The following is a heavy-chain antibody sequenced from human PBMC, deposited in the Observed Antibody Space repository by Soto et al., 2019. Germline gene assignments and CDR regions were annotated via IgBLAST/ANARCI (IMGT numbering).Heavy chain of an antibody. V-gene: IGHV4-4*02. CDR1: GGSISSSNW. Sequence: QVQLQESGPGLVKPSGTLSLTCAVSGGSISSSNWWSWVRQPPGKGLEWIGEIYHRGSTYYNPSLKRRVTISVDKSKTQFSLKLSSVTAAATAVYYCARVWTTVTTWFDPWGQGTLVTVSS. CDR3: ARVWTTVTTWFDP. CDR2: IYHRGST. D-gene: IGHD4-17*01. J-gene: IGHJ5*02.